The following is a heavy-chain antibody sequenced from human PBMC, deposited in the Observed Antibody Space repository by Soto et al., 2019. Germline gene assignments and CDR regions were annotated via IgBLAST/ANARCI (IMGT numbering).Heavy chain of an antibody. CDR2: ISYDGSDK. V-gene: IGHV3-30*18. Sequence: QVQLVESGGGVVQPGRSLRLSCRVSGFTFNNSGMHWVRQAPGKGLEWMAVISYDGSDKHYADSMKGRLTISRDNSKDTLQLQMNSLRAEDTAIYFCVKDRVPGAYGHYSGMDVWGQGTTVTVSS. D-gene: IGHD5-12*01. CDR3: VKDRVPGAYGHYSGMDV. CDR1: GFTFNNSG. J-gene: IGHJ6*02.